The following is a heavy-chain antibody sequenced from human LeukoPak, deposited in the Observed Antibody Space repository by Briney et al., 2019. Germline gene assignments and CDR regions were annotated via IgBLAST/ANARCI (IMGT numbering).Heavy chain of an antibody. CDR2: ISGSGGST. D-gene: IGHD3-10*01. J-gene: IGHJ6*02. V-gene: IGHV3-23*01. CDR1: GFTFSSYA. CDR3: AKSFRGGYYYYYGMDV. Sequence: PGGSLRLSCAASGFTFSSYAMSWVRQAPGKGLEWVSAISGSGGSTYYADSVKGRFTISRDNPENTLYLQMNSLRAEDTAVYYCAKSFRGGYYYYYGMDVWGQGTTVTVSS.